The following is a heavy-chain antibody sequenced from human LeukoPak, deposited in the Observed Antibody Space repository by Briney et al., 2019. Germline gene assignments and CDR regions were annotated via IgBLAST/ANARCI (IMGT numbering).Heavy chain of an antibody. J-gene: IGHJ4*02. V-gene: IGHV4-61*01. CDR3: AREAMYSYGNNFDY. CDR2: IYYSGST. Sequence: SETLSLTCTVPGGSVSSGSYYWSWIRQPPGKGLEWIGYIYYSGSTNYNPSLKSRVTISVDTSKNQFSLKLSSVTAADTAVYHCAREAMYSYGNNFDYWGQGTLVTVSS. CDR1: GGSVSSGSYY. D-gene: IGHD5-18*01.